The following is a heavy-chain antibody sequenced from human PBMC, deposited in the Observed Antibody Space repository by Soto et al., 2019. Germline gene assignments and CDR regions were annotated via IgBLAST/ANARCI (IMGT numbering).Heavy chain of an antibody. CDR3: ARGVSAGVDY. CDR1: GYSFTSLD. CDR2: MQPSTGGT. V-gene: IGHV1-8*01. Sequence: GASVKVSCKASGYSFTSLDINWVRQTAGQGLEWMGWMQPSTGGTGYAQKFQGRVTMTRDTSINTAYMELTTLTSDDTAFYYCARGVSAGVDYWGQATLVTVST. J-gene: IGHJ4*02. D-gene: IGHD1-26*01.